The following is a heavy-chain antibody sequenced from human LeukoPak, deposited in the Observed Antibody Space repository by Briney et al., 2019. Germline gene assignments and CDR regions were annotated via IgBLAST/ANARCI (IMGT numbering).Heavy chain of an antibody. CDR1: GITFSSYW. CDR3: ARDYYDSSGLEG. V-gene: IGHV3-74*01. CDR2: INSDGSST. J-gene: IGHJ4*02. Sequence: GGPLRLSCAASGITFSSYWMHWVRQAAGKGLVWVSRINSDGSSTSYADSVKGRFTISRDNAKNTLYLQMNSLRAEDTAVYYCARDYYDSSGLEGWGQGTLVTVSS. D-gene: IGHD3-22*01.